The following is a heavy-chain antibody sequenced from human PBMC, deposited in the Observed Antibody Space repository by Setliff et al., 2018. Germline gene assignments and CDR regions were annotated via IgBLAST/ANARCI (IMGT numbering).Heavy chain of an antibody. CDR2: ISYGGST. CDR3: ATTDYSHYGLF. J-gene: IGHJ4*02. D-gene: IGHD4-4*01. Sequence: GSLRLSCAASGFTFSNYEMNWVRQAPGKGLEWIGTISYGGSTYYSPSLKSRVTLSIDTSKNQFSLILNSVTAADTAMYYCATTDYSHYGLFWGQGTLVTVSS. V-gene: IGHV4-59*04. CDR1: GFTFSNYE.